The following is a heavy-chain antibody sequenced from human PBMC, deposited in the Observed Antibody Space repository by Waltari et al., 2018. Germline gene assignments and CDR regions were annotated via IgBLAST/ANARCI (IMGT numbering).Heavy chain of an antibody. CDR1: GFTFSSYS. CDR2: ISSSSSTI. Sequence: EVQLVESGGGLVQPGGSLRLSCAASGFTFSSYSMNWVRQAPGKGLEWVSYISSSSSTIYYADSVEGRFTISRDNAKNSLYLQMNSRGAEDTAVYYCAREGKYSSSWYLYYYYYYMDVWGKGTTVTVSS. D-gene: IGHD6-13*01. V-gene: IGHV3-48*04. CDR3: AREGKYSSSWYLYYYYYYMDV. J-gene: IGHJ6*03.